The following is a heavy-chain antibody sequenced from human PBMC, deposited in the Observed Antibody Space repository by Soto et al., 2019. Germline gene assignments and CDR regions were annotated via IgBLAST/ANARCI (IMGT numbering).Heavy chain of an antibody. CDR2: IYWDDDK. J-gene: IGHJ6*02. CDR1: GFSLSTSGVG. CDR3: VQSRCGGDCLQSYSSHYYYGMDV. V-gene: IGHV2-5*02. D-gene: IGHD2-21*02. Sequence: QITLKESGPTLVKPTQTLTLTCTFSGFSLSTSGVGVGWIRQPPGKALEWLALIYWDDDKRYSPSLKSRLTITNDTSKNQXXLXMXXMDPVDTATYYCVQSRCGGDCLQSYSSHYYYGMDVWGQGTTVTVSS.